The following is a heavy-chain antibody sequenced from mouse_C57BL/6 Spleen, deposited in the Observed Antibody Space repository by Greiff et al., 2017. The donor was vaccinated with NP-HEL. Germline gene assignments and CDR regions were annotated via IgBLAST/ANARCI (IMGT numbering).Heavy chain of an antibody. J-gene: IGHJ2*01. CDR3: SIYDGYYDYFDY. CDR1: GFTFSNYW. V-gene: IGHV6-3*01. Sequence: EVKLMESGGGLVQPGGSMKLSCVASGFTFSNYWMNWVRQSPEKGLEWVAQIRLKSDNYATHYAESVKGRFTISRDDSKSSVYLQMNNLRAEDTGIYYCSIYDGYYDYFDYWGQGTTLTVSS. CDR2: IRLKSDNYAT. D-gene: IGHD2-3*01.